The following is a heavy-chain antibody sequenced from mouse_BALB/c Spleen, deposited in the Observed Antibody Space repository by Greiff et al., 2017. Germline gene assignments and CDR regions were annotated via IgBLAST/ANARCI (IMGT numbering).Heavy chain of an antibody. J-gene: IGHJ4*01. CDR2: INPSNGGT. V-gene: IGHV1S81*02. Sequence: QVQLQQPGAELVKPGASVKLSCKASGYTFTSYYMYWVKQRPGQGLEWIGGINPSNGGTNFNEKFKSKATLTVDKSSSTAYMQLSSLTSEDSAVYYCTRRYRFDYYAMDYWGQGTSVTVSS. D-gene: IGHD2-14*01. CDR3: TRRYRFDYYAMDY. CDR1: GYTFTSYY.